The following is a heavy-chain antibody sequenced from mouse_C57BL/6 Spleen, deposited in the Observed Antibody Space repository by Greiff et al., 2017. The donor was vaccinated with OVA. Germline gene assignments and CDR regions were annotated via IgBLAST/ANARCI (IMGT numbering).Heavy chain of an antibody. Sequence: VQLQQSGPGLVQPSQSLSITCTVSGFSLTSYGVHWVRQSPGKGLEWLGVIWSGGSTDYNAAFISRLGISKDNSKSQVFFKMNSLQADDTAIYYCASCYEYDVGYFDVWGTGTTVTVSS. CDR2: IWSGGST. CDR1: GFSLTSYG. J-gene: IGHJ1*03. D-gene: IGHD2-4*01. CDR3: ASCYEYDVGYFDV. V-gene: IGHV2-2*01.